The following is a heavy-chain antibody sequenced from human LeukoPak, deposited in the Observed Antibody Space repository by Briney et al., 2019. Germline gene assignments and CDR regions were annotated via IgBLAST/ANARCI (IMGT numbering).Heavy chain of an antibody. J-gene: IGHJ4*02. CDR3: AKLYYDSSGYYQICYFDY. D-gene: IGHD3-22*01. CDR2: IYYSGST. Sequence: SETLSLTCTVSGGSISSSSYYWGWIRQPPGKGLEWIGSIYYSGSTYYNPSLKSRVTISVDTSKNQFSLNLSSVTAADTAVYYCAKLYYDSSGYYQICYFDYWGQGTLVTVSS. CDR1: GGSISSSSYY. V-gene: IGHV4-39*01.